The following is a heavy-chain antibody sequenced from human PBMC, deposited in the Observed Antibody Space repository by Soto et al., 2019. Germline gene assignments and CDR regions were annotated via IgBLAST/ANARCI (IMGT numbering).Heavy chain of an antibody. J-gene: IGHJ4*02. CDR3: AREQYGGNSESGY. V-gene: IGHV3-23*01. CDR2: ITGRGGST. CDR1: GFTFSNYA. Sequence: PGGSLRLSCAASGFTFSNYAMNWVRQAPGKGLEWVSVITGRGGSTYYADSVKGRFTIFRDDSRNTLSLQMSSLRAEGTAVYYCAREQYGGNSESGYWGQGTLVTVSS. D-gene: IGHD2-21*02.